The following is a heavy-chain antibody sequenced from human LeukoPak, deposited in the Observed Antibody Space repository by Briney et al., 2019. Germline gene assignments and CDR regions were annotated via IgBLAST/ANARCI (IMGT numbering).Heavy chain of an antibody. CDR2: ISSSGSTI. CDR3: AELGITMVGGV. Sequence: GGSLRLSCAASGYTFSSYEMNWVRQAPGKGLEWVSYISSSGSTIYYADSVKGRFTISRDNAKNSLYLQMNSLRAEDTAVYYCAELGITMVGGVWGKGTTVTISS. V-gene: IGHV3-48*03. CDR1: GYTFSSYE. D-gene: IGHD3-10*02. J-gene: IGHJ6*04.